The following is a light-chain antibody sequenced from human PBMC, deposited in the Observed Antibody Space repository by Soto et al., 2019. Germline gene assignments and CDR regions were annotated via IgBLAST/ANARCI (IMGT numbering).Light chain of an antibody. CDR1: SSDVGGYNY. CDR3: SSYTSSSTVV. Sequence: QSALTQPPSASGSPGQAVTISCTGTSSDVGGYNYVSWYQQHPGKAPKVIIYEVSKRPAGVPDRFSGSKSGNTASLTVSGLRAEDEADYYCSSYTSSSTVVFGGGTKVTVL. CDR2: EVS. J-gene: IGLJ2*01. V-gene: IGLV2-8*01.